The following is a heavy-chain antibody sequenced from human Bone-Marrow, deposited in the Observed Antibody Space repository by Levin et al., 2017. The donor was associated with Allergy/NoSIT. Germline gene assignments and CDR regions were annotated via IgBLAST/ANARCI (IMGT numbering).Heavy chain of an antibody. J-gene: IGHJ6*02. CDR1: GFTFSTYG. CDR3: AKDLGPGYYFYGMDV. CDR2: ISYDGSID. V-gene: IGHV3-30*18. Sequence: GGSLRLSCAASGFTFSTYGVHWVRQAPGKGLEWVAIISYDGSIDYYADSVKGRFTISRDNSKNTLYLQMNSLRGDDTAVYYCAKDLGPGYYFYGMDVWGRGTTVTVSS.